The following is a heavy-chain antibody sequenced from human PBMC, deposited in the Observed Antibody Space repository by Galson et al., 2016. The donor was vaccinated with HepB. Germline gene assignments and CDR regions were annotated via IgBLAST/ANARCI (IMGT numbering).Heavy chain of an antibody. V-gene: IGHV1-69*13. Sequence: SVKVSCKASGGTFRSDAIRWVRQAPGQGLEWMGGIIPIFGTPHYARKFQGRVTITADEATTRGYMELRSRRSEDTAVYYCARAISRRGYYDTSPLFGVFDIWGQGTKVTVSS. CDR2: IIPIFGTP. D-gene: IGHD3-22*01. CDR1: GGTFRSDA. CDR3: ARAISRRGYYDTSPLFGVFDI. J-gene: IGHJ3*02.